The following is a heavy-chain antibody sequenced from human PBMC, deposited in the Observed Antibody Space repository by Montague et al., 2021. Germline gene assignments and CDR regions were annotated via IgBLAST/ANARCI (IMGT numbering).Heavy chain of an antibody. CDR3: TRGEVAVTGIDY. CDR2: ISHTGST. CDR1: GGSLSGYI. V-gene: IGHV4-34*01. J-gene: IGHJ4*02. Sequence: ETLSLTCAVYGGSLSGYIWNWIRQPPGRDLEWIGQISHTGSTSYNPSLKSRVTMSVDTSENHVSLRLSSVTAADTAVYYCTRGEVAVTGIDYWGRGALVTVSS. D-gene: IGHD6-19*01.